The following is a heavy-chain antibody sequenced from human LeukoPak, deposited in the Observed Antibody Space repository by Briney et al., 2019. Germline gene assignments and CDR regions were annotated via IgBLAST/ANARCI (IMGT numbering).Heavy chain of an antibody. CDR2: FDPGGGKT. D-gene: IGHD2-8*01. CDR3: ATDQVYSRGSGGLS. CDR1: GFTLSGLS. V-gene: IGHV1-24*01. J-gene: IGHJ4*02. Sequence: AASVRLSCAVSGFTLSGLSMNWVRQAPGKGLEWMAGFDPGGGKTNYAQKFQGRVTMTEDTSKDTAYMELSSLRSEDTAVYYCATDQVYSRGSGGLSWGQGTLVTVSS.